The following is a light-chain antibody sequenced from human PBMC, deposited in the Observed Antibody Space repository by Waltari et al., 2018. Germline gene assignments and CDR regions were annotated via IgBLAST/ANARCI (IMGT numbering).Light chain of an antibody. J-gene: IGLJ1*01. Sequence: HSALTQPASVSGSPGQSITIPCTGTSSDIGFYTFVSCYQQHPGKAPKAMIYHVSNRPSGVSNRFSGSKSGNTASLTISGLQPEDEADYYCASETSTTTLYVFGSGTKVTVL. V-gene: IGLV2-14*03. CDR2: HVS. CDR3: ASETSTTTLYV. CDR1: SSDIGFYTF.